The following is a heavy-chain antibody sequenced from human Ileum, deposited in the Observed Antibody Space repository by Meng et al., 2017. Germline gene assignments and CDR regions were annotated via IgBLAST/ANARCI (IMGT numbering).Heavy chain of an antibody. CDR1: GFTFSHYS. V-gene: IGHV3-23*04. Sequence: VAVVEFGVGLVKPGGSLRLSLAASGFTFSHYSMSWVRQAPGKGLEWVSSISNIDGSSYYADSVKGRFTISRDNSKNTQYLQMNSLRAEDTAVFYCAREGRDKPIDYWGQGTLVTVSS. CDR3: AREGRDKPIDY. D-gene: IGHD1-14*01. J-gene: IGHJ4*02. CDR2: ISNIDGSS.